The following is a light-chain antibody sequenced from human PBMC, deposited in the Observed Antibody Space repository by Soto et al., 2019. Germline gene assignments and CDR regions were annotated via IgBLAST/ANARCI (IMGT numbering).Light chain of an antibody. CDR2: STF. CDR1: QGIGNS. V-gene: IGKV1-17*01. CDR3: LQHNSYPYT. J-gene: IGKJ2*01. Sequence: DIQMTQSPSSLSASVGDRVTITYRPGQGIGNSLAWYQHKPGEAPKRLIYSTFTLQTGVPSRFSGSRSGTEFTLTISSLQPEDFATYFCLQHNSYPYTFGRGTKLDIK.